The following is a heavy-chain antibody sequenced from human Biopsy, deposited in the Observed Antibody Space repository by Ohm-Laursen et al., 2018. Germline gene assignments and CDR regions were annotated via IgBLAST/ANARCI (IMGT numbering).Heavy chain of an antibody. CDR2: ISWNSNNI. CDR1: GFTFNDYA. Sequence: LRLSCTASGFTFNDYAMHWVRQAPGKGLEWVSGISWNSNNIVYADSVKGRFTISRDNARNSLYLQIKSLRTEDTAFYYCAKDTFADLRGPSGWYGVDYWGQGTMVTVSS. CDR3: AKDTFADLRGPSGWYGVDY. J-gene: IGHJ4*02. D-gene: IGHD6-19*01. V-gene: IGHV3-9*01.